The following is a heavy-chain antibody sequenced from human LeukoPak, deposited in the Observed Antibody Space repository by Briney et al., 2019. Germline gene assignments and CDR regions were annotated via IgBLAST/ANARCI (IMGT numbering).Heavy chain of an antibody. D-gene: IGHD1-26*01. Sequence: ASVKVSCKASGGTFSSYAISWVRQAPGQGLEWMGIINPSGGSTSYAQKFQGRVTMTRDTSTSTVYMELSSLRSEDTAVYSCARDRFSGSYYRFDYWGQGTLVTVSS. CDR2: INPSGGST. J-gene: IGHJ4*02. CDR3: ARDRFSGSYYRFDY. V-gene: IGHV1-46*01. CDR1: GGTFSSYA.